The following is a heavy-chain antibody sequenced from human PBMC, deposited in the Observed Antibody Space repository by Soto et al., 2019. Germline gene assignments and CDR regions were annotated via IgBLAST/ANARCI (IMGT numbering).Heavy chain of an antibody. J-gene: IGHJ4*02. CDR3: ARDMANYFDY. V-gene: IGHV4-59*01. Sequence: SETLSLTCTVSGGSISSYYWSWIRQPPGKGLEWIGYIYYSGSTNYNPSLKSRVTISVDTSKNQFSLKLSSVTAADTAVYYCARDMANYFDYWGQGTLVTVSS. D-gene: IGHD5-12*01. CDR1: GGSISSYY. CDR2: IYYSGST.